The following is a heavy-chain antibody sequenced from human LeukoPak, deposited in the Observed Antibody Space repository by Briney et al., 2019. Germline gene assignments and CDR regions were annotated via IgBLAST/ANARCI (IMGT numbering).Heavy chain of an antibody. V-gene: IGHV3-21*04. D-gene: IGHD4/OR15-4a*01. CDR1: GFTFSSYT. Sequence: GGSLRLSCAASGFTFSSYTMNWVRQAPGKGLEWVSSIDSSNYYIYYADSVKGRFTISRDNSKNTLYLQMNSLRAEDTAVYYCARRAGAYSHPYDYWGQGTLVTVSS. J-gene: IGHJ4*02. CDR3: ARRAGAYSHPYDY. CDR2: IDSSNYYI.